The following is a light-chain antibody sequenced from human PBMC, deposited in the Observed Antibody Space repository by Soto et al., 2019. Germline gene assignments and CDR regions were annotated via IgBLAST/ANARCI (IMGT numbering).Light chain of an antibody. J-gene: IGLJ1*01. Sequence: QSALTQSPSASGSPGQSVTISCTGTSSDIGGYNSVSWYQQHPGKAPKVMIYDVTKRPSGVPDRFSGSKSGNTASLTVSALQAEDEADYYCSSYTGGNPSYVFGTGTKLTVL. V-gene: IGLV2-8*01. CDR3: SSYTGGNPSYV. CDR2: DVT. CDR1: SSDIGGYNS.